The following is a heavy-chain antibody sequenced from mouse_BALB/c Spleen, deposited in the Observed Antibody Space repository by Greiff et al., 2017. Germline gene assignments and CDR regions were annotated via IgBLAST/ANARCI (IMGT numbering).Heavy chain of an antibody. D-gene: IGHD2-14*01. CDR2: ISDGGSYT. CDR3: AREGYDYFDY. J-gene: IGHJ2*01. Sequence: EVQVVESGGGLVKPGGSLKLSCAASGFTFSDYYMYWVRQTPEKRLEWVATISDGGSYTYYPDSVKGRFTISRDNAKNNLYLQMSSLKSEDTAMYYCAREGYDYFDYWGQGTTLTVSS. CDR1: GFTFSDYY. V-gene: IGHV5-4*02.